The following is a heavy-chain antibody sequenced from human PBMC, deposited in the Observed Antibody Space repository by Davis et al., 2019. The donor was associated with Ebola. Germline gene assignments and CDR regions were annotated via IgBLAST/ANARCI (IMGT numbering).Heavy chain of an antibody. CDR3: ARVRYQLLGGYYHFYGMDV. Sequence: PSETLSLTCAIAGGPFSGYSWSWIRQSPWKGLEWIGEMHHSGTTDYNPYLKSLVITSVHTSKPQFSLRLTSMTAADSAVYNCARVRYQLLGGYYHFYGMDVWGQGTTVTVSS. CDR1: GGPFSGYS. V-gene: IGHV4-34*01. D-gene: IGHD3-16*01. CDR2: MHHSGTT. J-gene: IGHJ6*02.